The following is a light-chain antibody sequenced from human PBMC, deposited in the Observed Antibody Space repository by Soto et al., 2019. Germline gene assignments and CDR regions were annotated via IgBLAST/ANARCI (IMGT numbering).Light chain of an antibody. CDR2: GAS. V-gene: IGKV3-20*01. CDR3: QQYGSSPPIT. CDR1: QSVSSSY. Sequence: EIVLTQSPGTLSLSPGERATLSCRASQSVSSSYLGWYQQKPGRAPRLLIYGASSRATGIPDRFSGSGSGTDFTLTISRLEPEDFAVYYCQQYGSSPPITFGGGTKVDIK. J-gene: IGKJ4*01.